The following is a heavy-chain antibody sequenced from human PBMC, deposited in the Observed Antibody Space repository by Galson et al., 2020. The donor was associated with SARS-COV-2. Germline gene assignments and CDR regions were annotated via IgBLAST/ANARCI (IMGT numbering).Heavy chain of an antibody. CDR2: INHSGST. V-gene: IGHV4-34*01. CDR3: ARGEYSSSFFYYYMDV. J-gene: IGHJ6*03. D-gene: IGHD6-13*01. Sequence: SETLSLTCAVYGGSFSGYYWSWIRQPPGKGLEWIGEINHSGSTNYNPSLKSRVTISVDTSKNQFSLKLSSVTAADTAVYYCARGEYSSSFFYYYMDVWGKGTTVTVSS. CDR1: GGSFSGYY.